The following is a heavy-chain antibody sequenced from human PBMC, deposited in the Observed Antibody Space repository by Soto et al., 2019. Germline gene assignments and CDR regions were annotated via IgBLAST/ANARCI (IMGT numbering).Heavy chain of an antibody. D-gene: IGHD2-15*01. CDR1: GYTFTNYG. CDR3: ARDCSDGACYPLY. J-gene: IGHJ4*02. V-gene: IGHV1-18*01. CDR2: ISAYNGNT. Sequence: ASVKVSCKASGYTFTNYGVSWVRQAPGQGLEWMGWISAYNGNTKYTQNFQGRVTMTTDTSTTTAYMELRSLRSDDTAVYYCARDCSDGACYPLYWGQGTLVTVSS.